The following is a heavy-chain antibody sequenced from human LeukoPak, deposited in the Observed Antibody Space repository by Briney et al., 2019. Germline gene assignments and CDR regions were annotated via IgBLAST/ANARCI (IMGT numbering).Heavy chain of an antibody. J-gene: IGHJ3*02. Sequence: GASVKVSCTASGYTFTGYYIHWVRQAPGQGLEWMGWINPNNGDTNYAQKFQGRVTMTRDTSISTAYMGLSGLRSDDTAVYYCARGLQENLAWLQAFSAFDIWGQGTMVTVSS. CDR3: ARGLQENLAWLQAFSAFDI. V-gene: IGHV1-2*02. CDR1: GYTFTGYY. CDR2: INPNNGDT. D-gene: IGHD5-24*01.